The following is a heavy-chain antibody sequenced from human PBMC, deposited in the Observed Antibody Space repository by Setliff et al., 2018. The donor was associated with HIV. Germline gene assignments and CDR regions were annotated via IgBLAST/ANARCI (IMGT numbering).Heavy chain of an antibody. Sequence: SVKVSCKASGGTFSSYSITWVRQAPGQGLEWMGGIIPIFNTANYAQKFQGRVTMTRDTSISTAYMELSGLRSADTAMYYCARDVGGGEDYWGQGTLVTVSS. J-gene: IGHJ4*02. CDR2: IIPIFNTA. V-gene: IGHV1-69*05. CDR3: ARDVGGGEDY. CDR1: GGTFSSYS. D-gene: IGHD1-26*01.